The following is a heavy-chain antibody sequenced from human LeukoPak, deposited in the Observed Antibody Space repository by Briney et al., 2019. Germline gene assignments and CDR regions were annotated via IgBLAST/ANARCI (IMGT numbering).Heavy chain of an antibody. J-gene: IGHJ4*02. CDR2: IIPILGIA. CDR1: GGTFSSYA. Sequence: SVKVSCKASGGTFSSYAISWVRQAPGQGLEWMGRIIPILGIANYAQKFQGRATITADKSTSTAYMELSSLRSEDTAVYYCAFGAYDSSGYYGYWGQGTLVTVSS. CDR3: AFGAYDSSGYYGY. V-gene: IGHV1-69*04. D-gene: IGHD3-22*01.